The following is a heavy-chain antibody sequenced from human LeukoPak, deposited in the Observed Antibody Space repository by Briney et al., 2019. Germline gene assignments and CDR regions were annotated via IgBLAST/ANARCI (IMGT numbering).Heavy chain of an antibody. J-gene: IGHJ1*01. CDR2: INTDGNNT. Sequence: GGSLRLSCAASGFTFSSYWMHWVRQAPGEGLVWVSRINTDGNNTRYADSVKGRFTISRDNAKNTLYLQMNSLRDEDTAVYYCARDPTMSGYFQHWGQGTLVTVSS. CDR1: GFTFSSYW. D-gene: IGHD3-22*01. CDR3: ARDPTMSGYFQH. V-gene: IGHV3-74*01.